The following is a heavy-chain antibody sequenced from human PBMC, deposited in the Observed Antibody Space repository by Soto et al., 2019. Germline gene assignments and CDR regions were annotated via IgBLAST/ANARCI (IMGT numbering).Heavy chain of an antibody. J-gene: IGHJ4*02. Sequence: QVQLVQSGAEVKKPGASVKVSCKASGYTFTSYAMHWVRQAPGQRLEWMGWINAGNGNTKHSQKFQGRVTITRDTSASTAYMELSSLRSEDTAVYYCARSITLAGDYWGQGTLVTVSS. CDR2: INAGNGNT. V-gene: IGHV1-3*01. D-gene: IGHD1-20*01. CDR1: GYTFTSYA. CDR3: ARSITLAGDY.